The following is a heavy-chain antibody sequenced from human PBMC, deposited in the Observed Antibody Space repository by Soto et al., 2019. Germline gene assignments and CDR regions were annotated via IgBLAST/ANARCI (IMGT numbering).Heavy chain of an antibody. J-gene: IGHJ5*01. D-gene: IGHD1-26*01. CDR3: AREGDARWLDS. Sequence: EVQLVESGGDLVQPGGSARLSCAASGFSVSGWYMDWVRQAPGKGLEWVARLKDRSQNYATEYAASMKGRFTVSRHPSENSIFLQMNSLKIEDTAVYYCAREGDARWLDSWGQGTLVTV. V-gene: IGHV3-72*01. CDR2: LKDRSQNYAT. CDR1: GFSVSGWY.